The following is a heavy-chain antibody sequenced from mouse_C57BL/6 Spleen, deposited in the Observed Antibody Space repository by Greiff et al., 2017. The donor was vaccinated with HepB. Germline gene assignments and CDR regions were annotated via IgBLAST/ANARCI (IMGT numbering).Heavy chain of an antibody. CDR2: ISYDGSN. CDR1: GYSITSGYY. V-gene: IGHV3-6*01. J-gene: IGHJ2*01. CDR3: ASPGIDY. Sequence: EVKLLESGPGLVKPSQSLSLTCSVTGYSITSGYYWNWIRQFPGNKLEWMGYISYDGSNNYNPSLKNRISITRDTSKNQFFLKLNSVTTEDTATYYCASPGIDYWGQGTTLTVSS. D-gene: IGHD4-1*01.